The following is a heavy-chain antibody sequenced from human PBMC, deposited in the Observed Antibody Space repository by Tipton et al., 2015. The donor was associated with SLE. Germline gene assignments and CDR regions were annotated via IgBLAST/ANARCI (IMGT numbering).Heavy chain of an antibody. J-gene: IGHJ4*02. Sequence: TLSLTCTVSGGSISSSSYYWGWMRQPPGKGLEWIGYVYYGVSTYNNPSLKSRLTISVDTSKNQFSLNLRSVTAADTAVYFCARGNRAEEELDLWGQGTLVTVSP. CDR1: GGSISSSSYY. CDR2: VYYGVST. D-gene: IGHD1-1*01. V-gene: IGHV4-61*05. CDR3: ARGNRAEEELDL.